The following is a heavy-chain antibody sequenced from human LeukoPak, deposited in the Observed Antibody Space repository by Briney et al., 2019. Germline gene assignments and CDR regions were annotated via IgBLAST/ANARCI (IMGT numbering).Heavy chain of an antibody. V-gene: IGHV4-59*01. D-gene: IGHD3-3*01. CDR1: GGSISSYY. J-gene: IGHJ3*02. CDR3: ARVGASSDAFDI. CDR2: IYYSGST. Sequence: SETLSLTCTVSGGSISSYYWSWIRQPPGKGLEWIGYIYYSGSTNYSPSLKSRVTISVDTSKNQFSLKLSSVTAADTAVYYCARVGASSDAFDIWGQGTMVTVSS.